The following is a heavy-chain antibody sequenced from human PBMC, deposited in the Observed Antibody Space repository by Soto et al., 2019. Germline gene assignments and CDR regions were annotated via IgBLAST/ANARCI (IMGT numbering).Heavy chain of an antibody. CDR1: GGSIRSNNR. D-gene: IGHD3-10*02. CDR2: IFQSGST. Sequence: SETLSLTCAVSGGSIRSNNRWSWVRQPPGKGLEWIGEIFQSGSTNYNPSLKTRVTISVDKSKNQFSLKLSSVTAADTAVYYCARHLFGSGNWFDPWGQGTLVTVSS. V-gene: IGHV4-4*02. CDR3: ARHLFGSGNWFDP. J-gene: IGHJ5*02.